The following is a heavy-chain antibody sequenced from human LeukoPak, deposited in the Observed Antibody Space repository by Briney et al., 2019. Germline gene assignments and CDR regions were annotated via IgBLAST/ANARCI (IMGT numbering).Heavy chain of an antibody. CDR1: GFIFSSYW. CDR2: IKQNGSEK. Sequence: PGGSLRLSCAASGFIFSSYWMSWVRQAPGKGLEWVANIKQNGSEKYYVDSVKGRFTISRDNAKNSLYLQMNSLIAKDTAVYYCARVTPLVTMVRGVIIKSHPMDVWGKGTTVTVSS. J-gene: IGHJ6*03. D-gene: IGHD3-10*01. V-gene: IGHV3-7*01. CDR3: ARVTPLVTMVRGVIIKSHPMDV.